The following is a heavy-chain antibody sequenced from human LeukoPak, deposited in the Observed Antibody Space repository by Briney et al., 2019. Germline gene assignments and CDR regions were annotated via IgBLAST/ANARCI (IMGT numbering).Heavy chain of an antibody. Sequence: GGSLRLSCAASGFTFSSYTVNWIRQAPGKGLEWVSSISSGSSYINYADSVEGRFTISRDNAKNSLYLQMNSLRAEDTAVYYCARDYSITIFGVGNYYYYYMDVWGKGTTVTVSS. J-gene: IGHJ6*03. CDR2: ISSGSSYI. D-gene: IGHD3-3*01. V-gene: IGHV3-21*01. CDR3: ARDYSITIFGVGNYYYYYMDV. CDR1: GFTFSSYT.